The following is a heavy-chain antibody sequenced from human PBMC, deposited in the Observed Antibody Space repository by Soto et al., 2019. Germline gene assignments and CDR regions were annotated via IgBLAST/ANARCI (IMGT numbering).Heavy chain of an antibody. CDR3: ARGIAARYGMDV. D-gene: IGHD6-25*01. CDR1: GFTFSSYG. J-gene: IGHJ6*02. Sequence: GGSLRLSCAASGFTFSSYGMHWVRQAPGKGLVWVSRINSDGSSTSYADSVKGRFTISRDNAKNTLYLQMNSLRAEDTAVYYCARGIAARYGMDVWGQGTTVTVSS. V-gene: IGHV3-74*01. CDR2: INSDGSST.